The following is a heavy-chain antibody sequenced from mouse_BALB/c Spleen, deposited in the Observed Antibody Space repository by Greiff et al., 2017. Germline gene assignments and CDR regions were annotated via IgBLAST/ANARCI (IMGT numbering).Heavy chain of an antibody. J-gene: IGHJ3*01. CDR2: IWAGGST. V-gene: IGHV2-9*02. Sequence: VQLQESGPGLVAPSQSLSITCTVSGFSLTSYGVHWVRQPPGKGLEWLGVIWAGGSTNYNSALMSRLSISKDNSKSQVFLKMNSLQTDDTAMYYCARGRYGNLAWFAYWGQGTLVTVSA. CDR1: GFSLTSYG. CDR3: ARGRYGNLAWFAY. D-gene: IGHD2-10*02.